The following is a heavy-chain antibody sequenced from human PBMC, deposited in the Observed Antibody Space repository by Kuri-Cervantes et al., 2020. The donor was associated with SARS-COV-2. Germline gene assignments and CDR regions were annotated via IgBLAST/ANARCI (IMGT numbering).Heavy chain of an antibody. J-gene: IGHJ6*02. V-gene: IGHV3-30-3*01. CDR1: GCTFSSYA. CDR3: ARGVAELRYYGMDV. D-gene: IGHD1-7*01. CDR2: ISYDGSNK. Sequence: SCAASGCTFSSYAMHWVRQAPGKGLEWVAVISYDGSNKYYADSVKGRFTISRDNYKYKLYLQMNSLRAEDTAVYYCARGVAELRYYGMDVWGQGTTVTVSS.